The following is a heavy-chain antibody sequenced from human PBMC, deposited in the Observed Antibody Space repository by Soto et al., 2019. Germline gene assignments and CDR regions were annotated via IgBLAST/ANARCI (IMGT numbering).Heavy chain of an antibody. V-gene: IGHV1-18*01. J-gene: IGHJ4*02. CDR3: ARVTADYYFDY. CDR2: ISAYNGNT. D-gene: IGHD2-2*01. CDR1: GYTFTSYG. Sequence: ASVKVSCKATGYTFTSYGISWVRQAPGQGLEWMGWISAYNGNTNYAQKLQGRVTMTTDTSTSTAYMELRGLRSDDTAVYYCARVTADYYFDYWGQGTLVTVSS.